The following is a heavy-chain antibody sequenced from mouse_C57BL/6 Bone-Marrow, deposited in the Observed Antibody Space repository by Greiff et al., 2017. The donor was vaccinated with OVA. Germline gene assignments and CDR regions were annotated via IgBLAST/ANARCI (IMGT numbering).Heavy chain of an antibody. V-gene: IGHV5-17*01. CDR3: ARAYGSSYRYFDV. CDR2: ISSGSSTI. CDR1: GFTFSDYG. Sequence: EVQLKESGGGLVKPGGSLKLSCAASGFTFSDYGMHWVRQAPEKGLEWVAYISSGSSTIYYADTVKGRFTISRDNAKNTLFLQMTSLRSEDTAMYYCARAYGSSYRYFDVWGTGTTVTVSS. J-gene: IGHJ1*03. D-gene: IGHD1-1*01.